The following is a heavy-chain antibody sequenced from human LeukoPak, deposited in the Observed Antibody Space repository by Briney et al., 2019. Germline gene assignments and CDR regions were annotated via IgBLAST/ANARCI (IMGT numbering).Heavy chain of an antibody. V-gene: IGHV1-2*02. CDR2: INPNSGGT. Sequence: ASVKVSFKASGYTFTGYYMHWVRQAPGQGLEWMGWINPNSGGTNYAQKFQGRVTMTRDTSISTAYMELSSLRSEDTAVYYCATTSKTYYYGSGSLSGFDYWGQGTLVTVSS. J-gene: IGHJ4*02. CDR1: GYTFTGYY. D-gene: IGHD3-10*01. CDR3: ATTSKTYYYGSGSLSGFDY.